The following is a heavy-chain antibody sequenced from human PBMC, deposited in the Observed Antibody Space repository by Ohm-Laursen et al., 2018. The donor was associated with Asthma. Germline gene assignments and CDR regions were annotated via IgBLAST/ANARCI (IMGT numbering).Heavy chain of an antibody. V-gene: IGHV4-34*01. CDR2: INHSGST. J-gene: IGHJ3*02. D-gene: IGHD3-22*01. Sequence: TLSLTCAVYGGSFSGYYWSWIRQPPGKGLEWIGEINHSGSTYYNPSLKSRVTISVDTSKNQFSLKLSSVTAADTAVYYCARGSPYYDSSGDDDAFDIWGQGTMVTVSS. CDR1: GGSFSGYY. CDR3: ARGSPYYDSSGDDDAFDI.